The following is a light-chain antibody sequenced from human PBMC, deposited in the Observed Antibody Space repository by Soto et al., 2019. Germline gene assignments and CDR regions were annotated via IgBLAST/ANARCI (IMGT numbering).Light chain of an antibody. J-gene: IGKJ1*01. Sequence: EIVMTQSPATLSVSPGERATLSCSASQSVSSNLAWYQQKPGQAPRLLIYGASTRATGIPARFSGSGSGTEFTLTISSLQSEDFAVYDCQQYNNWPPEGTFGQGTKVEIK. CDR1: QSVSSN. CDR2: GAS. V-gene: IGKV3-15*01. CDR3: QQYNNWPPEGT.